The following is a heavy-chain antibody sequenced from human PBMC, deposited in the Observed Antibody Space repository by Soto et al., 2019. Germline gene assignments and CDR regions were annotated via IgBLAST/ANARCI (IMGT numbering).Heavy chain of an antibody. CDR2: LSAYNGDT. CDR3: ARWSAIVGGAEALDV. Sequence: QVQLVQSGAEVKKPGASVRVSCKTSGYTFINYGITWVRQAPGQGLEWMGWLSAYNGDTSSSEKLQDRFTMTTDTSTNTGYMALRSLTSDDTAVYYCARWSAIVGGAEALDVWGQGTMVIFSS. V-gene: IGHV1-18*01. CDR1: GYTFINYG. J-gene: IGHJ3*01. D-gene: IGHD1-26*01.